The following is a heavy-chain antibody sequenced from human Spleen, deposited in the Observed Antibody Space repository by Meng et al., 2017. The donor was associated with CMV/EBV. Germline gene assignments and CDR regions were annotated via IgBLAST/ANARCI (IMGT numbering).Heavy chain of an antibody. CDR2: IYHRGNT. CDR3: ARDPGGEAPLDY. CDR1: GGSISSNSG. V-gene: IGHV4-4*02. D-gene: IGHD1-14*01. J-gene: IGHJ4*02. Sequence: TCAVSGGSISSNSGWTWVRQPPGKGLEWIGEIYHRGNTNYNPSLESRVTISLDKSKNQFSLKLTSVTAADTAIYYCARDPGGEAPLDYWGQGTLVTVSS.